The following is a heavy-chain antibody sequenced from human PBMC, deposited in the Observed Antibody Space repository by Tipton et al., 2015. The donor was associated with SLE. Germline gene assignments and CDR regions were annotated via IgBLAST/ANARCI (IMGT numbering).Heavy chain of an antibody. D-gene: IGHD3-3*01. Sequence: SLRLSCAASGFTFSSYAMHWVRQAPGKGLEWVAVISYDGSNKYYADSVKGRFTISRDNSKNTLYLQMNSLRAEDTAVYYCARDSLPLGTIFGVVIIRPFDYWGQGTLVTVSS. CDR2: ISYDGSNK. CDR1: GFTFSSYA. CDR3: ARDSLPLGTIFGVVIIRPFDY. J-gene: IGHJ4*02. V-gene: IGHV3-30*04.